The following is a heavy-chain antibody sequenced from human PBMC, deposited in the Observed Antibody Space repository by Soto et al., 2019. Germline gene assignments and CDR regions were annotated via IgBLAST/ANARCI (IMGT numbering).Heavy chain of an antibody. J-gene: IGHJ5*02. Sequence: ASVKVSCKASGYTFTSYGISWVRQAPGQGLEWMGWISAYNGNTDYAQKFQGRITMTRNTSISTAYMELSSLRSDGMAVYYCARGRSGGFDPWGQGTLVTVSS. V-gene: IGHV1-18*03. CDR3: ARGRSGGFDP. CDR2: ISAYNGNT. CDR1: GYTFTSYG.